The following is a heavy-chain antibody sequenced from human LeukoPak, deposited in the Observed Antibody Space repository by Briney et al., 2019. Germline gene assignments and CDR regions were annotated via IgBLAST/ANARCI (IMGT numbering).Heavy chain of an antibody. Sequence: PGGSLRLSCAASGFTFSSYGMHWVRQAPGKGLEWVAVISYDGSNKYYADSVKGRFTISRDNSKNTLYLQMNSLRAEDTAVYYCAKECSSTSCPHAFDYWGQGTLVTVSS. CDR3: AKECSSTSCPHAFDY. J-gene: IGHJ4*02. D-gene: IGHD2-2*01. CDR1: GFTFSSYG. CDR2: ISYDGSNK. V-gene: IGHV3-30*18.